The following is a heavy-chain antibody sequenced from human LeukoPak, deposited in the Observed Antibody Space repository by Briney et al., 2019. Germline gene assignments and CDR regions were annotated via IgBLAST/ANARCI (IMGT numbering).Heavy chain of an antibody. J-gene: IGHJ5*02. Sequence: SETLSLTCAVYGGSFSGYYWSWIRQPPGKGLEWIGEINHSGSTNYNTSLKSRVTISVDTSKNQFSLKLSSVPARVMAGYYCATYDFWSGYYKGIDLWAQGTLDPVSS. CDR1: GGSFSGYY. D-gene: IGHD3-3*01. CDR3: ATYDFWSGYYKGIDL. V-gene: IGHV4-34*01. CDR2: INHSGST.